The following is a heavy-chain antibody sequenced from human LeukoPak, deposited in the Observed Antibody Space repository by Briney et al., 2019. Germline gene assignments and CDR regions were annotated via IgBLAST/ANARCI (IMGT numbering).Heavy chain of an antibody. CDR3: ASGTVLMVYAISY. V-gene: IGHV1-69*05. J-gene: IGHJ4*02. CDR1: GCTFSSYA. Sequence: GASVKVSCKASGCTFSSYAISWVRQAPGQGLECMGRIIPIFGTANYAQKFQGRVTITTDESTSTAYMELSSLRSEDTAVYYCASGTVLMVYAISYWGQGTLVTVSS. CDR2: IIPIFGTA. D-gene: IGHD2-8*01.